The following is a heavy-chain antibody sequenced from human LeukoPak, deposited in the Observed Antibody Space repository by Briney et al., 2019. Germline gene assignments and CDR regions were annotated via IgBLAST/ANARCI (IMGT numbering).Heavy chain of an antibody. CDR2: IVDSEKI. D-gene: IGHD5-18*01. J-gene: IGHJ5*02. V-gene: IGHV4-31*03. CDR1: GASVSSGRYY. Sequence: SETLSLTCTVSGASVSSGRYYWSWIRQHPGKGLEWIAYIVDSEKIYYNPSLKSRLILSLDTSENQFSLNLSSMTAAGTAVYFCASGYGSGWFDAWGQGTLVAVSS. CDR3: ASGYGSGWFDA.